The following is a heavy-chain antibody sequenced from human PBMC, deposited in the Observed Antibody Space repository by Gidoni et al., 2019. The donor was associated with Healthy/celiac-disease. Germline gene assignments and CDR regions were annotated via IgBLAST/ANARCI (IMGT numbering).Heavy chain of an antibody. Sequence: GPGLVKPSETLSLTCTVPGGSISSYYWSWIRQPPGKGLEWIGYIYYSGSTNYNPSLKSRVTISVDTSKNQFSLKLSSVTAADTAVYYCASNFYDSSGYFDYWGQGTLVTVSS. J-gene: IGHJ4*02. CDR3: ASNFYDSSGYFDY. CDR1: GGSISSYY. D-gene: IGHD3-22*01. CDR2: IYYSGST. V-gene: IGHV4-59*01.